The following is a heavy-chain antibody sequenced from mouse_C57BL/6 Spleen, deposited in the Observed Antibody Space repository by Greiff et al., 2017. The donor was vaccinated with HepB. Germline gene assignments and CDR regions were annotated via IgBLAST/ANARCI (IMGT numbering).Heavy chain of an antibody. V-gene: IGHV1-64*01. CDR1: GYTFTSYW. D-gene: IGHD2-2*01. CDR2: IHPNSGST. CDR3: ARGGLEGAMDY. J-gene: IGHJ4*01. Sequence: QVQLQQPGAELVKPGASVKLSYKASGYTFTSYWMHWVKQRPGQGLEWIGMIHPNSGSTNYNEKFKSKATLTVDKSSSTAYMQLSSLTSEDSAVYYCARGGLEGAMDYWGQGTSVTVSS.